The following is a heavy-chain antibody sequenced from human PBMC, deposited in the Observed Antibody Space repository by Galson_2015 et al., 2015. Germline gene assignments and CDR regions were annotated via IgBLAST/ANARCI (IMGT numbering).Heavy chain of an antibody. J-gene: IGHJ4*02. D-gene: IGHD3-10*01. CDR2: IYYSGST. V-gene: IGHV4-31*03. CDR1: GDSISSSAYY. CDR3: ARGSVLLWFGCLDY. Sequence: TLSLTCTVSGDSISSSAYYWSWIRQHPGKGLEWIGYIYYSGSTYYNPSLKSRVTISVDTSKNQFSLKLSSVTAADTAVYYCARGSVLLWFGCLDYWGQGTLVTVSS.